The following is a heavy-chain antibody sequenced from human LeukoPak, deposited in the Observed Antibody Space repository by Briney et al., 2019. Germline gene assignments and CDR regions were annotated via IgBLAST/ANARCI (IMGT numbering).Heavy chain of an antibody. CDR3: AKDRGVATTRFGLFDP. D-gene: IGHD5-12*01. V-gene: IGHV3-30*18. J-gene: IGHJ5*02. CDR2: ISYDGSNK. CDR1: GFTFSSYG. Sequence: GGSLRLSCAASGFTFSSYGMHWVRQAPGKGLEWVAVISYDGSNKYYADSVKGRFTISRDNSKNTLYLQMNNLRAEDTAVYYCAKDRGVATTRFGLFDPWGQGTLVTVSS.